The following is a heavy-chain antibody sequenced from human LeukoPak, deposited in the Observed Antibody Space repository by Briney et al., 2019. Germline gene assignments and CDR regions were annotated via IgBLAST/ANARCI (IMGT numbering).Heavy chain of an antibody. CDR3: ARVRGGGLYPSVNWFDP. J-gene: IGHJ5*02. CDR1: GFTFSSYA. CDR2: ISYDGSNK. V-gene: IGHV3-30-3*01. D-gene: IGHD2-15*01. Sequence: GGSLRLSCAASGFTFSSYAMHWVRQAPGKGLEWVAVISYDGSNKYYADSVKGRFTISRDNSKNTLYLQMNSLRAEDTAVYYCARVRGGGLYPSVNWFDPWGQGTLVTVSS.